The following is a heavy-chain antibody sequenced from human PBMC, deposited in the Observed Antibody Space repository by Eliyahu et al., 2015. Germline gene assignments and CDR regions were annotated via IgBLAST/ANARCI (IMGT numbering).Heavy chain of an antibody. V-gene: IGHV4-34*01. CDR1: GGSFSGYY. CDR2: INHSVGT. J-gene: IGHJ4*02. CDR3: ARGGGYDSSGYYQSEYSGYYFDY. D-gene: IGHD3-22*01. Sequence: QVQLQQWGAGLLKPSETLSLTCAVYGGSFSGYYWXWTRQPPGKGLEWIGEINHSVGTNYNPSLKSRVTISVDTSKNQFSLKLSSVTAADTAVYYCARGGGYDSSGYYQSEYSGYYFDYWGQGTLVTVSS.